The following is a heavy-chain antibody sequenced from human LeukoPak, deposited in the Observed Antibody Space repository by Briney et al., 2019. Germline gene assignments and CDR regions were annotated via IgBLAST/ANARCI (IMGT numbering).Heavy chain of an antibody. J-gene: IGHJ6*03. CDR2: ISHSGST. V-gene: IGHV4-38-2*01. Sequence: SETLSLTCPVSGYSISSGYYWGWIRQPPGKGLEWIATISHSGSTYYNPSLKSQVTISVDTSKNQFSLKLSSVTAADTAVYYCARAVNTVTTRFLTKDYYYYYYMDVWGKGTTVTVSS. CDR1: GYSISSGYY. CDR3: ARAVNTVTTRFLTKDYYYYYYMDV. D-gene: IGHD4-11*01.